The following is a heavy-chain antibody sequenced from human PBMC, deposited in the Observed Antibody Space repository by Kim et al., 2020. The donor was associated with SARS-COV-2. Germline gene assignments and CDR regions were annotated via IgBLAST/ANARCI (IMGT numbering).Heavy chain of an antibody. V-gene: IGHV3-23*01. CDR3: AKDRVSIGSSWYYFDY. J-gene: IGHJ4*02. Sequence: SVKGRFTISRDNSKNTLYLQMNSLRAEDTAVYYCAKDRVSIGSSWYYFDYWGQGTLVTVSS. D-gene: IGHD6-13*01.